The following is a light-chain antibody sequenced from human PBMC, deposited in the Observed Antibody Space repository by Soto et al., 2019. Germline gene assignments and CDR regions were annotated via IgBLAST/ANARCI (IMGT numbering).Light chain of an antibody. V-gene: IGKV1-5*03. Sequence: DIQMTQSPSTLPASVGDRVTITCRANQSISTWLAWYQQKPGKAPNLLIYKASRLATGVPPRFSGSGSGTEFTLTSSFLQTDDFATYYYQLYISYSPLTFSGRTKVEIK. CDR2: KAS. CDR1: QSISTW. CDR3: QLYISYSPLT. J-gene: IGKJ4*01.